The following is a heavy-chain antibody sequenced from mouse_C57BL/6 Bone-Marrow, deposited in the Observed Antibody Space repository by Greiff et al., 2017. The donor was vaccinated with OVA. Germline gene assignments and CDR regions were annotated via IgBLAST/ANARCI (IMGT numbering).Heavy chain of an antibody. Sequence: EVMLVESGGGLVQPGGSMKLSCVASGFTFSNYWMNWVRQSPEKGLEWVAQIRLKSDNYATHYAASVKGRFTISRDDSKSSVYLQMNNVRAEDTGIYYCTGQMIYYDYDDDWGQGTTLTVSS. CDR2: IRLKSDNYAT. CDR3: TGQMIYYDYDDD. J-gene: IGHJ2*01. V-gene: IGHV6-3*01. CDR1: GFTFSNYW. D-gene: IGHD2-4*01.